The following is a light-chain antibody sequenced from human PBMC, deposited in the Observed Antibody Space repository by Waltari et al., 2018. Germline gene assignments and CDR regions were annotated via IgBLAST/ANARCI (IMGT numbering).Light chain of an antibody. CDR1: QGISNA. Sequence: EIQMTQSPSSLSVSVGDRVTITCRASQGISNALAWYQQKPGKAPKLLLYAASRLESGVPSRFSGSGSGTDYTLTISSLQPEDFASYYCQQYYSIALNFGGGTKVEIK. V-gene: IGKV1-NL1*01. CDR3: QQYYSIALN. CDR2: AAS. J-gene: IGKJ4*01.